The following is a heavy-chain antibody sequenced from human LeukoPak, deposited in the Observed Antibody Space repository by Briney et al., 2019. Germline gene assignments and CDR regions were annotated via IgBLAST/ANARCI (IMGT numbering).Heavy chain of an antibody. J-gene: IGHJ4*02. V-gene: IGHV3-7*01. CDR2: IKQDGSEK. CDR3: AREGYYYDSSGYLDY. CDR1: GFTFSSYR. Sequence: GGSLRLSCAASGFTFSSYRMSWVRQAPGKGLEWVANIKQDGSEKYYVDSVKGRFTISRDNAKNSLYLQMNSLRAEDTAVYYCAREGYYYDSSGYLDYWGQGTLVTVSS. D-gene: IGHD3-22*01.